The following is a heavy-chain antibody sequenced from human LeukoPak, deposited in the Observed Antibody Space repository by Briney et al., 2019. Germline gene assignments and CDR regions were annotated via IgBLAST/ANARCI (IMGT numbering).Heavy chain of an antibody. J-gene: IGHJ5*02. CDR1: GGSISSGSYY. V-gene: IGHV4-61*02. D-gene: IGHD4-17*01. Sequence: SETLSLTCTVSGGSISSGSYYWSWIWQPAGKGLEWIGRIYISGNTNYNPSLKSRVTISVDTSKNQFSLKLSSVTAADTAVYYCARGEHYGDWFDPWGQGTLVTVSS. CDR2: IYISGNT. CDR3: ARGEHYGDWFDP.